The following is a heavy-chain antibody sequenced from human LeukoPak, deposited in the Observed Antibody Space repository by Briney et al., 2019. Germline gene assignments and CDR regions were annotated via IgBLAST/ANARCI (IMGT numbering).Heavy chain of an antibody. CDR3: ARDTRFLEWLLGGYFDY. CDR1: GFTFSSYS. D-gene: IGHD3-3*01. CDR2: ISSSSSTI. J-gene: IGHJ4*02. Sequence: PGGSLGLSCAASGFTFSSYSMNWVRQAPGKGLEWVAYISSSSSTIYYADSVKGRFTISRDNAKNSLYLQMNSLRDEDTAVYYCARDTRFLEWLLGGYFDYWGQGTLVTVSS. V-gene: IGHV3-48*02.